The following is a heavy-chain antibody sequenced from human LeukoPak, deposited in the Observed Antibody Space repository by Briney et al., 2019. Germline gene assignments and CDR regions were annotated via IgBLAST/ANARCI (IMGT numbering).Heavy chain of an antibody. CDR1: GFTFSSYG. J-gene: IGHJ1*01. Sequence: GGSLRLSCAASGFTFSSYGMHWVRQAPGKGLEWVAVISYDGSNKYYADSVKGRFTISRDNSKNTLYLQMNSLRAEDMAVYYCARPGSPAAGASDFHHWGQGTLVTVSS. D-gene: IGHD6-13*01. CDR2: ISYDGSNK. CDR3: ARPGSPAAGASDFHH. V-gene: IGHV3-30*03.